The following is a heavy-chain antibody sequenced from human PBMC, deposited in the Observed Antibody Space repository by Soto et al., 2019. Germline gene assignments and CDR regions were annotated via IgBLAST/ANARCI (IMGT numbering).Heavy chain of an antibody. CDR3: ARGEDAFFYYGLDV. CDR2: IYYSGST. V-gene: IGHV4-61*01. Sequence: SETLSLTCTVSGGSVSSGSYYWSWIRQPPGKGLEWIGYIYYSGSTNYNPSLKGRVTISVDTSKNQFSLKLTSVTAADTAVYYCARGEDAFFYYGLDVWGQGITVTVSS. J-gene: IGHJ6*02. CDR1: GGSVSSGSYY.